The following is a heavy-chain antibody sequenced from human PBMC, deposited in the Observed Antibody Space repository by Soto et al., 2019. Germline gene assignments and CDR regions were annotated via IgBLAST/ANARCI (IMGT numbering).Heavy chain of an antibody. D-gene: IGHD3-16*01. CDR1: GGSITNSNYY. CDR3: GRTLGDYYYFYMDV. Sequence: QLQLQESGPGLVKPSETLSLTCTVSGGSITNSNYYWGWIRQPPGKGLEWIGHIFYSGSTYYNPSLKSRVTISVDTSKNQFSLKLSSVTAADTSLYYCGRTLGDYYYFYMDVWGIGTTVTVAS. V-gene: IGHV4-39*01. J-gene: IGHJ6*03. CDR2: IFYSGST.